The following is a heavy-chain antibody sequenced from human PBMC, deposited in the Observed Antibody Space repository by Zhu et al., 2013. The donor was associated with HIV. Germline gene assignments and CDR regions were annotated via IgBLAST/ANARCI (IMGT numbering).Heavy chain of an antibody. CDR1: GFTVSTNY. J-gene: IGHJ4*02. Sequence: EVQLVESGGGFIQPGGSLRLSCAASGFTVSTNYMSWVRQTPGKGLEWVSIIYIDGSTYYADSVKGRFTISRDNSKNTLYLQMNSLRAEDTAVLYCARDAEERGYKSSYSHYWGQGTLVTGLL. V-gene: IGHV3-53*01. CDR3: ARDAEERGYKSSYSHY. CDR2: IYIDGST. D-gene: IGHD6-13*01.